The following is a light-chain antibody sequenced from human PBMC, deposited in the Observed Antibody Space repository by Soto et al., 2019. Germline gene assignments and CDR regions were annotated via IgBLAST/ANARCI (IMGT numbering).Light chain of an antibody. CDR2: DTN. CDR3: AAWDDSLNGPV. Sequence: QSVLTQPPSASGTPGQTVTLSCSGSSSNIGLNDVHWYRQLSGTAPQILIYDTNQQATGVPDRFSGSRSGTSASLAIHGLQSEDESDDHCAAWDDSLNGPVFGGGTKVTVL. V-gene: IGLV1-44*01. CDR1: SSNIGLND. J-gene: IGLJ2*01.